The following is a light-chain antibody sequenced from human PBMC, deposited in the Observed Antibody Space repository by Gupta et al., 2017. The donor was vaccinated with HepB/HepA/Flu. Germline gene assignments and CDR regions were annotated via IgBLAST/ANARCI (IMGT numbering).Light chain of an antibody. V-gene: IGKV3-15*01. CDR1: QSVSSH. CDR3: QQYSNWPPYT. CDR2: AAS. J-gene: IGKJ2*01. Sequence: IRMTQSPATLSVSPGERATLSCRASQSVSSHLAWYQQKPGQAPRLLIYAASTRATGIPARFSGTGSETEFTLSISSLQSEDFAVYYCQQYSNWPPYTFGQGTKLEIK.